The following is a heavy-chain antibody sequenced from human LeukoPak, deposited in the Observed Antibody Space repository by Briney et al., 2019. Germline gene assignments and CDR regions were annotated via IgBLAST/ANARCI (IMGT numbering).Heavy chain of an antibody. CDR2: IIPIFGTA. CDR3: AREGGLRMDV. Sequence: SVNVSFKASGGTFSSYAISWVRQAPGQGLEWMGGIIPIFGTANYAQKFQGRVTITADESTSTAYMELSSLRSEDTAVYYCAREGGLRMDVWGQGTTVTVSS. CDR1: GGTFSSYA. V-gene: IGHV1-69*13. J-gene: IGHJ6*02.